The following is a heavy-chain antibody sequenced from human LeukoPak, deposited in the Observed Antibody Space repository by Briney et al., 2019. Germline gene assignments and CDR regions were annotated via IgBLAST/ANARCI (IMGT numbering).Heavy chain of an antibody. CDR1: GDSITSSAFY. Sequence: SETLSLTCTVSGDSITSSAFYWGWIRQAPGKGLEWIGNIFHGGNTHYNPSLKSRVSISVDRSKNQVSLNLSSVTAADTAVYYCARGRRWLQFLYFDYWGQGTLVTVSS. D-gene: IGHD5-24*01. J-gene: IGHJ4*02. V-gene: IGHV4-39*01. CDR2: IFHGGNT. CDR3: ARGRRWLQFLYFDY.